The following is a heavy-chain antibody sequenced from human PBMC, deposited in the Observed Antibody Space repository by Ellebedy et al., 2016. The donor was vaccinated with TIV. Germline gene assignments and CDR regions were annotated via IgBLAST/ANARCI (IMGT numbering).Heavy chain of an antibody. Sequence: GESLKISCEGSGYSFSTYWITWVRQMPGKGLESMGRIDPSDSYTKYSPSFQGHVTMSVDTSINNAYLQWSSLKASDTALYYCARFSGSYGGFDFWGQGTLVTVSS. CDR2: IDPSDSYT. CDR1: GYSFSTYW. CDR3: ARFSGSYGGFDF. J-gene: IGHJ4*02. V-gene: IGHV5-10-1*01. D-gene: IGHD1-26*01.